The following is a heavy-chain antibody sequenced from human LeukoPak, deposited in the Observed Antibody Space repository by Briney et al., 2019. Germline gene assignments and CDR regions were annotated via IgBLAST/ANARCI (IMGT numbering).Heavy chain of an antibody. J-gene: IGHJ5*02. CDR1: GGSISSYY. D-gene: IGHD3-10*01. CDR3: ARGILLWFGESRGNWFDP. Sequence: SETLSPTCTVSGGSISSYYWSWIRQPPGKGLEWIGYIYYSGSTNYNPSLKSRVTISVDRSKNQFSLKLSSVTAADTAVYYCARGILLWFGESRGNWFDPWGQGTLVTVSS. V-gene: IGHV4-59*12. CDR2: IYYSGST.